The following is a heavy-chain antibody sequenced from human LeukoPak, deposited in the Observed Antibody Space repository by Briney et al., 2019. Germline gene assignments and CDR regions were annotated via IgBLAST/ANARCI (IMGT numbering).Heavy chain of an antibody. D-gene: IGHD3-10*01. J-gene: IGHJ4*02. CDR2: ILSGGTVA. V-gene: IGHV3-30*01. CDR1: GFTFSTYA. Sequence: GGSLRLSCAASGFTFSTYAMHWVRQAPGKGLEWVSLILSGGTVAYYADTVKGRVTISTDNSPSTFYMQLNSPRAEDTAVYYCATDSTYYYDSWSSGLHYLDKWGQGTLVTVSS. CDR3: ATDSTYYYDSWSSGLHYLDK.